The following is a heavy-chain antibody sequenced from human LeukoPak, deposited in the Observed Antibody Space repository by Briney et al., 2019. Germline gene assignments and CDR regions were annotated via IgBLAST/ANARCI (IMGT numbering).Heavy chain of an antibody. CDR2: IYYSGST. D-gene: IGHD4-17*01. CDR1: GDSISSTSYY. Sequence: SETLSLTCTVSGDSISSTSYYWGWIRQPPGKGLEWIGTIYYSGSTSYNPSLQTPVTISVDRSKNHFSLKLTSVTAADTAVYFCARYGPYNYVDYWGQGTVVSVSS. J-gene: IGHJ4*02. V-gene: IGHV4-39*07. CDR3: ARYGPYNYVDY.